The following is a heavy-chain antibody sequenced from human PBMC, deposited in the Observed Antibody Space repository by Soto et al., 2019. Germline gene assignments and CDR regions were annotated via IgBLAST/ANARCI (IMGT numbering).Heavy chain of an antibody. Sequence: QLQLQESGPGLVKPSETLSLTCTVSGGSISSSSYYWGWIRQPPGKGLEWIGSIYYSGSTYYNPSLKSRVTISVDTSKNQFSLKLSSVTAADTAVYYCARPRVDDFWSGYYTHNWFDPWGQGTLVTVSS. D-gene: IGHD3-3*01. CDR3: ARPRVDDFWSGYYTHNWFDP. CDR2: IYYSGST. CDR1: GGSISSSSYY. J-gene: IGHJ5*02. V-gene: IGHV4-39*01.